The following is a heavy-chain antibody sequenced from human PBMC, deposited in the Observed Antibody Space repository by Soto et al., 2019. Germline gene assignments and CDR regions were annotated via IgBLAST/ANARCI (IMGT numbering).Heavy chain of an antibody. CDR1: GGTFSSDA. CDR2: LIPILGTT. D-gene: IGHD6-19*01. J-gene: IGHJ4*02. CDR3: ARASGYVSGWYHDY. Sequence: QVQLVQSGAEVWKPGSSVKVSCKASGGTFSSDAVSWARQAPGQGLEWMGGLIPILGTTHYAQKFQGRVTITADESTNTAYMELSSLRSDDTAVYYCARASGYVSGWYHDYWGQGTRVTVSS. V-gene: IGHV1-69*01.